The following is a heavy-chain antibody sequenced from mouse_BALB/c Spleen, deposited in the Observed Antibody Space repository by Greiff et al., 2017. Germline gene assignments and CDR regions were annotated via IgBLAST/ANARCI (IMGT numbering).Heavy chain of an antibody. CDR3: ARDEGYAKGFAY. D-gene: IGHD3-1*01. Sequence: VKVEESGPGLVAPSQSLSITCTVSGFSLTSYGVHWVRQPPGKGLEWLGVIWAGGSTNYNSALMSRLSISKDNSKSQVFLKMNSLQTDDTAMYYCARDEGYAKGFAYWGQGTLVTVSA. CDR2: IWAGGST. J-gene: IGHJ3*01. V-gene: IGHV2-9*02. CDR1: GFSLTSYG.